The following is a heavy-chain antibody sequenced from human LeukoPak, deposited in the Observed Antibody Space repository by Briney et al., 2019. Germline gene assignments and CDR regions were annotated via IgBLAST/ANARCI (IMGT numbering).Heavy chain of an antibody. CDR2: IYRGGST. V-gene: IGHV3-53*01. Sequence: PGGSLRLSCAASGFNVSNNYMSWVRQAPGKGLEWVSVIYRGGSTYYADSVKGRFTMSRDNSKNTVYLQMDSLRAEDTAVYYCARVSALYDSSGYYYHFDYWGQGTLVTVSS. D-gene: IGHD3-22*01. CDR1: GFNVSNNY. CDR3: ARVSALYDSSGYYYHFDY. J-gene: IGHJ4*02.